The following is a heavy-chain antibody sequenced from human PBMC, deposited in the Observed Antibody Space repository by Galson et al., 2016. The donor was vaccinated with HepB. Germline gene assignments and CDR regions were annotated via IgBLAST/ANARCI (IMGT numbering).Heavy chain of an antibody. V-gene: IGHV3-23*01. D-gene: IGHD1-14*01. CDR2: ISDNGHAT. J-gene: IGHJ4*02. Sequence: SLRLSCAGSGFTFNSYAMNWVRQAPGKGLEWISLISDNGHATYYADPVRGRFSIARDNSKNTLYLQMNSLRADDTAVYYCAKCPPGTRGSLDSWGQGTLVTDSS. CDR1: GFTFNSYA. CDR3: AKCPPGTRGSLDS.